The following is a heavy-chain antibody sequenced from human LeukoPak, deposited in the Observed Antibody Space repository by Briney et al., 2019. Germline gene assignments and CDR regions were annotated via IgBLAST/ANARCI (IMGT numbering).Heavy chain of an antibody. CDR3: ARRTVTTGIGYFDY. CDR1: GGSISSYY. V-gene: IGHV4-59*01. Sequence: SETLSLTFTVSGGSISSYYWSWIRQPPGKGLEWIGYIYYSGSTNYNPSLKSRVAISVDTSKNQFSLKLSSVTAAGTAVYYCARRTVTTGIGYFDYWGLGTLVTVSS. D-gene: IGHD4-17*01. J-gene: IGHJ4*02. CDR2: IYYSGST.